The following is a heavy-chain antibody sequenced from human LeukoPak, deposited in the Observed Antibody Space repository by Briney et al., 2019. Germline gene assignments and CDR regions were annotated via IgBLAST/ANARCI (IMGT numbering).Heavy chain of an antibody. CDR2: IYTSGST. CDR3: ARGGSGSYYLAYGGFDY. Sequence: SETLSLTCTVSGGSISSYYWSWIRQPAGKGLEWIGRIYTSGSTNYNPSLKSRVTMSVDTSKNQFSPKLSSVTAADTAVYYCARGGSGSYYLAYGGFDYWGQGTLVTVSS. CDR1: GGSISSYY. D-gene: IGHD3-10*01. J-gene: IGHJ4*02. V-gene: IGHV4-4*07.